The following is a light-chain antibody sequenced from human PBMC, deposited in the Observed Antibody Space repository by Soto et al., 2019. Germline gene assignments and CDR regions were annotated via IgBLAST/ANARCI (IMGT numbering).Light chain of an antibody. CDR3: QQYNDYSRA. V-gene: IGKV1-5*01. CDR1: QRISNW. J-gene: IGKJ1*01. Sequence: DIQMTQSPSTLSASVGDRVTITCRASQRISNWLAWYQQKAGKAPKVLIYDASSVESGVPSRFSGSGSGTEFTRTISSLQPDDFATYYHQQYNDYSRAFGQGTKVDIK. CDR2: DAS.